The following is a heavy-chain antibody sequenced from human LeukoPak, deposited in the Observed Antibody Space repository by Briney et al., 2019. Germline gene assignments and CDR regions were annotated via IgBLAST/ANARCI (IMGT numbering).Heavy chain of an antibody. J-gene: IGHJ4*02. V-gene: IGHV4-30-4*01. CDR1: GGSISSYY. CDR3: ARGGRFKDY. Sequence: SETLSLTCTVSGGSISSYYWSWIRQPPGKGLEWIGYIYYSGSTYYNPSLKSRVTISVDTSKNQFSLKLSSVTAADTAVYYCARGGRFKDYWGREPWSPSPQ. CDR2: IYYSGST.